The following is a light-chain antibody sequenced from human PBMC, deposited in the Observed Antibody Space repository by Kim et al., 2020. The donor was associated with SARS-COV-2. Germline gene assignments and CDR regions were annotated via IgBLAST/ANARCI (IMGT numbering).Light chain of an antibody. CDR1: SSNSGSYF. CDR3: AAWDDSLTAWV. V-gene: IGLV1-44*01. CDR2: GNN. Sequence: GQSATISCSGSSSNSGSYFVSWYQKLTGTAPKVLIYGNNQRPSGVPDRFSGSKSGTSASLAISGLQSEDEADYYCAAWDDSLTAWVFGGGTKLTVL. J-gene: IGLJ3*02.